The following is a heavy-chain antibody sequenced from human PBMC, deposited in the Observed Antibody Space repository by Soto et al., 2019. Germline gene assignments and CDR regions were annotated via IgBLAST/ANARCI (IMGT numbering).Heavy chain of an antibody. CDR1: GFNFISYW. CDR2: IKQDGNEK. V-gene: IGHV3-7*01. J-gene: IGHJ4*02. Sequence: EVQLVESGGDLVQPGGSLRLSCSASGFNFISYWMTWVRQAPGKGLEWVANIKQDGNEKYYVDSVKGRFTIPRDNAKNSLYLQMNSLRVADSAVYYCARQKYTSGWYTYYFDYWGQGTLVTVSS. CDR3: ARQKYTSGWYTYYFDY. D-gene: IGHD6-19*01.